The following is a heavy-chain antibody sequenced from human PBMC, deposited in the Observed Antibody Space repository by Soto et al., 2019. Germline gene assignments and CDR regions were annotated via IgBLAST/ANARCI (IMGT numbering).Heavy chain of an antibody. CDR2: IYYSGST. CDR1: GGSISSYY. Sequence: PSETLSLTCTVSGGSISSYYWSWIRQPPGKGLEWIGYIYYSGSTNYNPSLKSRVTISVDTSKNQFSLKLSSVTAADTAVYYCARVKSKRQLLYTNYYYGMDVWGQGTTVSSP. V-gene: IGHV4-59*01. J-gene: IGHJ6*02. D-gene: IGHD2-2*02. CDR3: ARVKSKRQLLYTNYYYGMDV.